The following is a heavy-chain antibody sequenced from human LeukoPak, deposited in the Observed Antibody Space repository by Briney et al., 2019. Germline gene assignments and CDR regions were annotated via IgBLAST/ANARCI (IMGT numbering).Heavy chain of an antibody. CDR2: ISKGSGYI. J-gene: IGHJ4*02. Sequence: GGSLRLSCAGSGFTFSNYSFNWVRQAPGKGLEWVSSISKGSGYIYQTDSVKGRFTISRGNAKNSLFLEMNSLRVEDTAVYYCVRDMGRESIIDYWGQGTLVTVSS. D-gene: IGHD3-10*01. V-gene: IGHV3-21*01. CDR3: VRDMGRESIIDY. CDR1: GFTFSNYS.